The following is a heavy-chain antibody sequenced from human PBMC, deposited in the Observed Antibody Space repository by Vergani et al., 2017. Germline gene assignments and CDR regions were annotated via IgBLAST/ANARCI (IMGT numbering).Heavy chain of an antibody. CDR3: AKATIVVVPAAPGAGAFDI. V-gene: IGHV3-9*01. Sequence: VQLVESGGGLVQPGRSLRLSCAASGFTFDDYAMHWVRQAPGKGLEWVSGISWNSGSIGYADSVKGRFTISRDNAKNSLYLQMNSLRAEDTALYYCAKATIVVVPAAPGAGAFDIWGQGTMVTVSS. CDR2: ISWNSGSI. J-gene: IGHJ3*02. D-gene: IGHD2-2*01. CDR1: GFTFDDYA.